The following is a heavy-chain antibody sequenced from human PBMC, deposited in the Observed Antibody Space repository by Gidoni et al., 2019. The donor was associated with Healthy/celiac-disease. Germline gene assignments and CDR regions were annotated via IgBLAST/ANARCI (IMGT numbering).Heavy chain of an antibody. V-gene: IGHV1-18*04. CDR2: ISAYNGNT. CDR3: ARGGGFWSGYYIASYYYGMDV. J-gene: IGHJ6*02. Sequence: QVQLVQSGAEVKKPGASVKVSCKASGYTFTSYGISWVRQAPGQGLEWMGWISAYNGNTNYAQKLQGRVTLTTDTSTSTAYMELRSLRSDDTAVYYCARGGGFWSGYYIASYYYGMDVWGQGTTVTVSS. CDR1: GYTFTSYG. D-gene: IGHD3-3*01.